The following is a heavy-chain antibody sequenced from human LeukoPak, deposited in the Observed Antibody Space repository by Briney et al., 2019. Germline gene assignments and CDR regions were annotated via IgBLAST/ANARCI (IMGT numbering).Heavy chain of an antibody. D-gene: IGHD4-17*01. Sequence: PSETLSLTCTVSGGFIRDSGYYWGWIRQPPGKGLEWIGTVFYSGRTYYNSSLQSRITISVDTSKNQFSLRLSSVTPADTAIYYCARLSNDYGDYEGHYWGQGTLVTVSP. CDR1: GGFIRDSGYY. J-gene: IGHJ4*02. V-gene: IGHV4-39*01. CDR2: VFYSGRT. CDR3: ARLSNDYGDYEGHY.